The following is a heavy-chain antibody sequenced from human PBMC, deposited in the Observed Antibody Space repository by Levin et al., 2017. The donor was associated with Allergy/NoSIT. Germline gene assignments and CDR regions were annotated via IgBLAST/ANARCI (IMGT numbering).Heavy chain of an antibody. V-gene: IGHV4-39*01. D-gene: IGHD1-26*01. J-gene: IGHJ4*02. Sequence: KTSETLSLTCTVSGGSISSSSYYWGWIRQPPGKGLEWIGSIYYSGSTYYNPSLKSRVTISVDTSKNQFSLKLSSVTAADTAVYYCARRSQVEGYFDYWGQGTLVTVSS. CDR1: GGSISSSSYY. CDR2: IYYSGST. CDR3: ARRSQVEGYFDY.